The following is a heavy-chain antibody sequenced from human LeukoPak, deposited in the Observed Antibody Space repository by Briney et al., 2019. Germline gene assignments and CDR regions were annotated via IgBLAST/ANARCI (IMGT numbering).Heavy chain of an antibody. Sequence: SQTLSLTCTVSGGSISSGDYYWSWIRQPPGKGLEWIGYIYYSGSTYYNPSPKSRVTISVDTSKNQFSLKLSSVTAADTAVYYCARDFWSGYYPLDVWGKGTTVTVSS. V-gene: IGHV4-30-4*08. CDR2: IYYSGST. J-gene: IGHJ6*04. CDR1: GGSISSGDYY. D-gene: IGHD3-3*01. CDR3: ARDFWSGYYPLDV.